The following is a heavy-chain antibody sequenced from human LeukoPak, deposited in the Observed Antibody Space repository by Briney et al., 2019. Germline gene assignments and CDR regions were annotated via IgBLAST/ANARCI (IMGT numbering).Heavy chain of an antibody. Sequence: SQTLSLTCTVSGGSISSRGYYWRRIPQVPGKGVEWIGYIYYSGSTNYNPSPKSRVTISVDTSKNQFSLKLSSVTAADTAVYYCARASDCSGAACFDYWGQGTLVTVSS. CDR1: GGSISSRGYY. CDR3: ARASDCSGAACFDY. J-gene: IGHJ4*02. D-gene: IGHD2-15*01. V-gene: IGHV4-61*08. CDR2: IYYSGST.